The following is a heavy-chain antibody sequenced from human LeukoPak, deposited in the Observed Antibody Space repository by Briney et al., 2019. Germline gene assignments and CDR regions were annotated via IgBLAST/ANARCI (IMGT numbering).Heavy chain of an antibody. CDR3: ARHNGDLASPFDY. J-gene: IGHJ4*02. V-gene: IGHV4-39*01. CDR1: GGSISSSSYY. D-gene: IGHD4-17*01. Sequence: SETLSLTCTVAGGSISSSSYYWGWIRQPPGKGLEWIGSIYYTGSTYYNPSLRSRVTISVDTSKNQFSLKLSSVTAADTAVYYCARHNGDLASPFDYWGQGTLVTVFS. CDR2: IYYTGST.